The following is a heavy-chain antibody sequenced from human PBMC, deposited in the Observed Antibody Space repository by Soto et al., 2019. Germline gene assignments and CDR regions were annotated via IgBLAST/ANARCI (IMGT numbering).Heavy chain of an antibody. D-gene: IGHD3-10*01. CDR2: IHQGGSEK. V-gene: IGHV3-7*04. J-gene: IGHJ2*01. CDR3: ARDFGWEQRRFRDWYFDL. Sequence: EVQLVESGGGLVQPGGSLSLSCAASGFTSGNSWMSWVRQAPGKGLEWVANIHQGGSEKYYVDSVKGRFTISRDNAKNSLYLQMNRLRVEDTAVYYCARDFGWEQRRFRDWYFDLWGRGTLVTVSS. CDR1: GFTSGNSW.